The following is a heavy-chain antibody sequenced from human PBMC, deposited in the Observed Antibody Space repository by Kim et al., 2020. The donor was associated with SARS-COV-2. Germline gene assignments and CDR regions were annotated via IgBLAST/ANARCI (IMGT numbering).Heavy chain of an antibody. CDR3: ARAYGSGSYLFDY. J-gene: IGHJ4*02. Sequence: GGSLRLSCAASGFTFSSYAMSWVRQAPGKGLEWVSAISGSGGRTYYADSVKGRFTISRDNSKNTLYLQMNSLRAEDTAVYYCARAYGSGSYLFDYWGQGSLVTVSS. CDR2: ISGSGGRT. V-gene: IGHV3-23*01. D-gene: IGHD3-10*01. CDR1: GFTFSSYA.